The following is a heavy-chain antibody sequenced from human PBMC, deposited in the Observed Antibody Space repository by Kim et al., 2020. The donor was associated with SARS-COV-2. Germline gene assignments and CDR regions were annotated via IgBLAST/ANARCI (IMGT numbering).Heavy chain of an antibody. CDR2: ISSSSSYI. CDR1: GFTFSSYS. V-gene: IGHV3-21*01. Sequence: GGSLRLSCAASGFTFSSYSMNWVRQAPGKGLEWVSSISSSSSYIYYADSVKGRFTISRDNAKNSLYLQMNSLRAEDTAVYYCARYYDSSGYYDWEFDYWGQGTLVTVSS. CDR3: ARYYDSSGYYDWEFDY. J-gene: IGHJ4*02. D-gene: IGHD3-22*01.